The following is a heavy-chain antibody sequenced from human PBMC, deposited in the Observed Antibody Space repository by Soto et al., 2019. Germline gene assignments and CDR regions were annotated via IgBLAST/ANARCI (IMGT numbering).Heavy chain of an antibody. CDR2: IDTSGTKI. Sequence: PGGSLRLSCAASGYTFSDYYMSWIRQAPGKGLEWISYIDTSGTKIYYADSVKGRFTITRDNAKNSLYLEMNSLRDEDTAVYYCASHYDMWSGYLSPVAYWGQGTLVTVSS. CDR1: GYTFSDYY. D-gene: IGHD3-3*01. V-gene: IGHV3-11*01. J-gene: IGHJ4*02. CDR3: ASHYDMWSGYLSPVAY.